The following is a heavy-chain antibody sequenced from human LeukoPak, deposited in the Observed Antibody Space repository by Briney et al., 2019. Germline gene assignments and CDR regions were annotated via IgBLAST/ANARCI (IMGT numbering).Heavy chain of an antibody. J-gene: IGHJ4*02. CDR2: ISPSGGST. CDR1: GYTFTSYY. D-gene: IGHD6-13*01. CDR3: AGGIAAASAFDY. Sequence: ASVKVSCKASGYTFTSYYMHWVRQAPGQGLEWMGIISPSGGSTSYAQKFQGRVTMTRDMSTSTVYMELSSLRSEDTAVYYCAGGIAAASAFDYWGQGTLVTVSS. V-gene: IGHV1-46*01.